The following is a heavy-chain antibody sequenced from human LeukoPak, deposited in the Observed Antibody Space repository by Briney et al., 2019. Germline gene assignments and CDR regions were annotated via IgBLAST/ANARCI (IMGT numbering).Heavy chain of an antibody. CDR1: GFTFSSYW. D-gene: IGHD2-15*01. CDR3: ANVWGVVVAARF. CDR2: INSDGGST. J-gene: IGHJ6*04. Sequence: PGGSLRLSCAASGFTFSSYWMHWVRQAPGKGLVWVSRINSDGGSTSYADSVKGRFTISRDNSKNTLYLKMNSLRAEDTAVYYCANVWGVVVAARFWGKGTTVTISS. V-gene: IGHV3-74*01.